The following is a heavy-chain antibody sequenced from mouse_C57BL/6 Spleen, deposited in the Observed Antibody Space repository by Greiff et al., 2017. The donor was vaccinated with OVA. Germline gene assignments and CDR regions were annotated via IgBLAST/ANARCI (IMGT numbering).Heavy chain of an antibody. CDR3: AYYYGSSYAWFAY. V-gene: IGHV2-5*01. CDR1: GFSLTSYG. D-gene: IGHD1-1*01. Sequence: VKLVESGPGLVQPSQSLSITCTVSGFSLTSYGVHWVRQSPGKGLEWLGVIWRGGSTDYNAAFMSRLSITKDNSKSQVFFKMNSLQADDTAIYYCAYYYGSSYAWFAYWGQGTLVTVSA. J-gene: IGHJ3*01. CDR2: IWRGGST.